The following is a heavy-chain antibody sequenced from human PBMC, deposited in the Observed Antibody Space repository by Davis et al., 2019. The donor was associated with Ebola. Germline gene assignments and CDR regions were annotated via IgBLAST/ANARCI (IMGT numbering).Heavy chain of an antibody. CDR1: GFSFGDYA. CDR3: AKDLFPIAVAGLLHY. V-gene: IGHV3-43D*04. D-gene: IGHD6-19*01. Sequence: GESLKISCAASGFSFGDYAMHWVRQAPGKGLEWVSLISWDGRSTYYADSVKGRFTISRDNSKNTLFLHMNSLRAGDTAVYFCAKDLFPIAVAGLLHYWGQGTLVTVSS. J-gene: IGHJ4*02. CDR2: ISWDGRST.